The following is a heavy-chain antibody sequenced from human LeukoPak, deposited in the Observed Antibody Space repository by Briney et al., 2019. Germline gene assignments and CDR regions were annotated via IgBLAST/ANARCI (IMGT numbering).Heavy chain of an antibody. V-gene: IGHV3-53*01. CDR3: ARGLYSSGWSVIS. CDR2: IYSGGNT. D-gene: IGHD6-19*01. J-gene: IGHJ5*02. Sequence: GGSLRLSCAASGFTVSSHYMSWVRQAPGKGLEWVSVIYSGGNTYYADSVKGRFTISRDNSKNTLYLQMNSLRAEDTAVYYCARGLYSSGWSVISWGQGTLVTVSS. CDR1: GFTVSSHY.